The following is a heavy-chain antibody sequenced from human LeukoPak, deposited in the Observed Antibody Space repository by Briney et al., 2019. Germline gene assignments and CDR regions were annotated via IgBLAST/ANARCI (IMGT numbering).Heavy chain of an antibody. CDR2: VNDDGTT. Sequence: PSETLSLTCAVYGGSFSGFYWTWVRQSPGKGLVWIGEVNDDGTTNYNPSLKTRVTISVDTSKNQFSLKLTSVTAADTAVYYCARLNLLGCCTNDICPGGGVPFGYWGQGTLVTVSS. CDR3: ARLNLLGCCTNDICPGGGVPFGY. J-gene: IGHJ4*02. D-gene: IGHD2-8*01. V-gene: IGHV4-34*01. CDR1: GGSFSGFY.